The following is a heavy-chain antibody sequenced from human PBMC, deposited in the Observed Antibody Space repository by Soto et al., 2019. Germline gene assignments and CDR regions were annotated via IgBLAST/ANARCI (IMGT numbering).Heavy chain of an antibody. Sequence: QVQLVQSGAEVKKPGASVTVSCKASVYRFKNYGISWVRQAPGQGLEWMVWISVYNGNTNHSQKLKGRVAMTTDSSTITSYMELRSLRLDDPATYYCARSYDFWSGYCEDYYDHWGQGTLVTVSS. CDR2: ISVYNGNT. CDR3: ARSYDFWSGYCEDYYDH. CDR1: VYRFKNYG. V-gene: IGHV1-18*01. D-gene: IGHD3-3*01. J-gene: IGHJ4*02.